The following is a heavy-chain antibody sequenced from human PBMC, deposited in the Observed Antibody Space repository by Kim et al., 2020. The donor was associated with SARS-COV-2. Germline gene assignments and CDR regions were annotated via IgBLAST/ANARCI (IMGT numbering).Heavy chain of an antibody. V-gene: IGHV3-30*07. D-gene: IGHD6-19*01. CDR3: ARDSVADNYYYYGMDV. J-gene: IGHJ6*02. Sequence: SVKGRFTISRDNSKNTLYLQMNSLRAEDTAVYYCARDSVADNYYYYGMDVWGQGTTVTVSS.